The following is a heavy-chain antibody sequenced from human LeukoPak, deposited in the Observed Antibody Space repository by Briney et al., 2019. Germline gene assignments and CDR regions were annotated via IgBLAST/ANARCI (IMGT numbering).Heavy chain of an antibody. CDR2: ISYDGSNK. D-gene: IGHD3-10*01. CDR3: ARGFTEYYYGSGANGLDAFDI. CDR1: GFTFSSYA. Sequence: PGRSLRLSCAASGFTFSSYARHWVRQAPGKGLEWVAVISYDGSNKYYADSVKGRFTISRDNSKNTLYLQMNSLRAEDTAVYYCARGFTEYYYGSGANGLDAFDIWGQGTMVTVSS. J-gene: IGHJ3*02. V-gene: IGHV3-30-3*01.